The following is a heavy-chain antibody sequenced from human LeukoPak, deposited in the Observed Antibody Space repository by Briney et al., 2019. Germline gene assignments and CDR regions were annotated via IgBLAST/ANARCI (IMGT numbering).Heavy chain of an antibody. CDR3: AREDDYGDYNY. D-gene: IGHD4-17*01. V-gene: IGHV3-30-3*01. J-gene: IGHJ4*02. CDR1: GFTFSSYA. Sequence: PGGSLRLSCAASGFTFSSYAMHWVRQAPGKGLEWVAVISYDGSNKYYADSVKGRFTISRDNSKNTLYLQMNSLRAEDTAVYYCAREDDYGDYNYWGQGTLVTVSS. CDR2: ISYDGSNK.